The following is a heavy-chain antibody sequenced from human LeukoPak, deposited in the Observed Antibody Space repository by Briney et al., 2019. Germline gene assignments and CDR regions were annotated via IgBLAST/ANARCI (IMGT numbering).Heavy chain of an antibody. J-gene: IGHJ6*03. V-gene: IGHV3-49*04. Sequence: GGSLRLSCEASGFTFNNYAMSWVRQAPGKGLEWVGFIRSKAYGGTTEYAASVKGRFTISRDDSKSIAYLQMNSLKTEDTAVYYCTRAGIVVVPAAKEYYYYYYMDVWGKGTTVTISS. CDR2: IRSKAYGGTT. CDR3: TRAGIVVVPAAKEYYYYYYMDV. CDR1: GFTFNNYA. D-gene: IGHD2-2*01.